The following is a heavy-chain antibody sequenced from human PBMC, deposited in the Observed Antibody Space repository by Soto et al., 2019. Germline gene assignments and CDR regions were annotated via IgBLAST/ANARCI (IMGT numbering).Heavy chain of an antibody. J-gene: IGHJ4*02. CDR2: ISAYNGNT. CDR1: GYTFTSYG. Sequence: QVQLVQSGAEVKKPGASVKVSCKASGYTFTSYGISWVRQAPGQGLEWMGWISAYNGNTNYAQKLQGRVTMTTDTSTRTAYKELRSLRSDDTAVYYCSRDNGMVRGVIKPHFEYWGQGTLVTVCS. CDR3: SRDNGMVRGVIKPHFEY. D-gene: IGHD3-10*01. V-gene: IGHV1-18*04.